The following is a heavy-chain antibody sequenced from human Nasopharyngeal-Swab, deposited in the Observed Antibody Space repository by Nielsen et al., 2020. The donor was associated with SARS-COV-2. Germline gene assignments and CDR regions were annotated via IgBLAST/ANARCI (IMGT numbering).Heavy chain of an antibody. Sequence: WIRQPPGKGLEWVAVISYDGSNKYYADSVKGRFTISRDNAKKSLYLQMNSLRAEDTAVYYCARVLTGTFYYDSSGYPDYWGQGTLVTVSS. CDR2: ISYDGSNK. CDR3: ARVLTGTFYYDSSGYPDY. V-gene: IGHV3-30*04. D-gene: IGHD3-22*01. J-gene: IGHJ4*02.